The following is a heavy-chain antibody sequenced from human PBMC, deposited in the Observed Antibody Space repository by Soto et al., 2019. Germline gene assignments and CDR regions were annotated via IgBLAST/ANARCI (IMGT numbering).Heavy chain of an antibody. D-gene: IGHD1-20*01. CDR2: IGRTRKSI. V-gene: IGHV3-48*02. Sequence: EVQLVESGGGLVQPGGSLRLSCAASGFTFDDYSMNWVRQAPGKGLEWVTYIGRTRKSIDYADSVKGRITISKDGTKNSVFLQMNSLKDEDTPVYNCSRDHNWSFDYWGQGIPVTVSS. J-gene: IGHJ4*02. CDR3: SRDHNWSFDY. CDR1: GFTFDDYS.